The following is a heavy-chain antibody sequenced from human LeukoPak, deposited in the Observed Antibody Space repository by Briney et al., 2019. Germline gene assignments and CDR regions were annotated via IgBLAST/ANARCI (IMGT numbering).Heavy chain of an antibody. Sequence: PSETLSLTCSVSGGSISSNTYYWGWIRQPPGKGLEWIGSIFHTGTTYSNPSLKSRVVISVDTSKNQFSLKLNSMTAADTAVYYCASLRYSSGWYPLFDYWGQGTLVTVSS. V-gene: IGHV4-39*01. J-gene: IGHJ4*02. CDR2: IFHTGTT. CDR1: GGSISSNTYY. D-gene: IGHD6-19*01. CDR3: ASLRYSSGWYPLFDY.